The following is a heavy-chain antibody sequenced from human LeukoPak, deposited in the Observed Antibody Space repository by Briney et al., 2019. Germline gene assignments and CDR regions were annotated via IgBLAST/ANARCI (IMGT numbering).Heavy chain of an antibody. V-gene: IGHV3-30*18. Sequence: GGSLRLSCAASGFTFSSYDMQWVRQAPGKGLEWVAVISYDGSNKYYADSVKGRFTISRDNSKNTLYLQMNSLRAEDTAVYYCAKDRSGSYPHDAFDIWGQGTMVTVSS. CDR1: GFTFSSYD. CDR2: ISYDGSNK. J-gene: IGHJ3*02. CDR3: AKDRSGSYPHDAFDI. D-gene: IGHD1-26*01.